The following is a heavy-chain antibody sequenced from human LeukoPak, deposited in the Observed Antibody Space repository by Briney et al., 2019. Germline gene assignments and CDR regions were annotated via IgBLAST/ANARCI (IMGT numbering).Heavy chain of an antibody. CDR1: ESYFVNYA. D-gene: IGHD6-13*01. CDR3: ATHVWRAASSQYYNYMDV. V-gene: IGHV3-23*01. CDR2: IRSTGDIT. J-gene: IGHJ6*03. Sequence: PGGSLRLSCAASESYFVNYAMSWVRQGPGKGLDWVSTIRSTGDITYHADPVKGRFIISRDNSKNTLYLQMNSLRVDDTAIYYCATHVWRAASSQYYNYMDVWGKRTTVTVSS.